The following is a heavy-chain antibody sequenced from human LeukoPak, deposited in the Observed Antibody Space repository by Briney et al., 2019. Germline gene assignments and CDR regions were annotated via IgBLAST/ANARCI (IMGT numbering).Heavy chain of an antibody. CDR1: GFSVSSGY. J-gene: IGHJ4*02. CDR3: TRDFDFSSGWITD. CDR2: IFSGGST. V-gene: IGHV3-66*01. D-gene: IGHD6-19*01. Sequence: GGSLRLSCAASGFSVSSGYMSWVRQAPGMGLEWVSAIFSGGSTYYADPVKGRFTISRDNSKNTLFLQMNSLRGDDTAVYYCTRDFDFSSGWITDWGQGTLVTVSS.